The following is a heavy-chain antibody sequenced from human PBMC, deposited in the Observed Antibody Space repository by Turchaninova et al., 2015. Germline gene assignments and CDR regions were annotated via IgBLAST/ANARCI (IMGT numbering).Heavy chain of an antibody. Sequence: QVQLVQSGAEVKKPGASVKVSCKASGYSFTGYYMHWVRQAPGQGLEWMGRIDPNMGGTIYAQQFQGRVTRTRDTSINTAYMDLSRLRSDDTAFYYCARDSQVAGDSWGQGTLVTVSS. D-gene: IGHD6-19*01. CDR2: IDPNMGGT. V-gene: IGHV1-2*06. J-gene: IGHJ4*02. CDR1: GYSFTGYY. CDR3: ARDSQVAGDS.